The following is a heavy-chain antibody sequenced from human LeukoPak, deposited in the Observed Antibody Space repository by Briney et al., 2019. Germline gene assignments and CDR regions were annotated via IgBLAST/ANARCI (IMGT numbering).Heavy chain of an antibody. V-gene: IGHV3-23*01. CDR1: GFTFSSYA. J-gene: IGHJ4*02. Sequence: GGSPRLSCAASGFTFSSYAMSWVRQAPGKGLEWVSAISGSGGSTYYADSVKGRFTISRDNSKNTLYLQMNSLRAEDTAVYYCAKGTLDIVVVPAAPKVYYFDYWGQGTLVTVSS. CDR3: AKGTLDIVVVPAAPKVYYFDY. CDR2: ISGSGGST. D-gene: IGHD2-2*01.